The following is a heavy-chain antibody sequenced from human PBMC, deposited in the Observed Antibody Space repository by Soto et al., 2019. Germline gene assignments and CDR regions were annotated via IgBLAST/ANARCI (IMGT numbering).Heavy chain of an antibody. CDR1: GYTFTSYA. CDR3: ARGQQLVGNWRGFGVYYYYGMDV. V-gene: IGHV1-3*01. CDR2: INAGNGNT. D-gene: IGHD6-13*01. J-gene: IGHJ6*02. Sequence: QVQLVQSGAEVKKPGASVKVSCKASGYTFTSYAMHWVRQAPGQRLEWMGWINAGNGNTKYSQKFQGRVTITRDTSASTAYMELSSLRSEDTAVYYCARGQQLVGNWRGFGVYYYYGMDVWGQGTTVTVSS.